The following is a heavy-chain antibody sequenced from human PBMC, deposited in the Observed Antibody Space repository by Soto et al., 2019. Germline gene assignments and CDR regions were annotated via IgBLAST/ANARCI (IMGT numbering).Heavy chain of an antibody. CDR2: MNPNSGNT. V-gene: IGHV1-8*01. CDR1: GYTFTSYD. J-gene: IGHJ3*02. Sequence: ASVKVSCKASGYTFTSYDINWVRQATGQGLEWMGWMNPNSGNTGYAQKFQGRVTMPRNTSISTAYMELSSLRSEDTAVYYCARGPEDCSGGSCYSGAFDIWGQGTMVTVSS. D-gene: IGHD2-15*01. CDR3: ARGPEDCSGGSCYSGAFDI.